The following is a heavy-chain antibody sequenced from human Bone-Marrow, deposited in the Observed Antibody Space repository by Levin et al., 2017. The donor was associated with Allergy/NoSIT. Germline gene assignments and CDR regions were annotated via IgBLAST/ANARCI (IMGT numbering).Heavy chain of an antibody. D-gene: IGHD4-17*01. CDR2: INPNSGGT. CDR3: ANSDCGDYTPGY. Sequence: GESLKISCKASGYTFIGYYMHWVRQAPGQGLEWMGQINPNSGGTNYAQMFQGRVTMTRDTSISTGYLELSRLRSDDTAVYYFANSDCGDYTPGYWGQGTLVTVSS. V-gene: IGHV1-2*06. CDR1: GYTFIGYY. J-gene: IGHJ4*02.